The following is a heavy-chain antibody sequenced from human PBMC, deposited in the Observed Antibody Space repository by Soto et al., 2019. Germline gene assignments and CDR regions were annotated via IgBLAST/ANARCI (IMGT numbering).Heavy chain of an antibody. J-gene: IGHJ4*02. D-gene: IGHD5-12*01. CDR1: GGSFSAYY. CDR3: ARGVGYAGVDY. CDR2: INHSGST. V-gene: IGHV4-34*01. Sequence: SETLSLTCAVYGGSFSAYYWSWIRQPPGKGLEWIGEINHSGSTTYNPSLKSRVTISVDRSKNQFSLKLSSVTAADTALYYCARGVGYAGVDYWGQGTLVTSPQ.